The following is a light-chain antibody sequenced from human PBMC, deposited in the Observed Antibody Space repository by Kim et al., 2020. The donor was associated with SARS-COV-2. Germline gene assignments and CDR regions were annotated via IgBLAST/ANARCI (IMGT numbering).Light chain of an antibody. CDR2: GKN. CDR1: SLRSYF. V-gene: IGLV3-19*01. J-gene: IGLJ3*02. CDR3: TSRDISGNHVL. Sequence: SSELTQDPAVSVALGQTVRITCQGDSLRSYFAIWYQQRPGQSPVLVLHGKNNRPSGIPDRFSGSSSGNTASLTITGAQAEDEADYYCTSRDISGNHVLFG.